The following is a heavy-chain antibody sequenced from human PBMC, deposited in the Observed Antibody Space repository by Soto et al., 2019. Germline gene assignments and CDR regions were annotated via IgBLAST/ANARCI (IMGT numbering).Heavy chain of an antibody. V-gene: IGHV1-2*02. Sequence: ASVKVSCKASGYTFTGYYMHWVRQAPGQGLEWMGWINPNSGGTNYAQKFQGRVTMTRDTSISTAYMELSRLRSDDTAVYYCARDFITSSWSGGYYYYGMDVWGQGTTVTRLL. CDR1: GYTFTGYY. CDR3: ARDFITSSWSGGYYYYGMDV. CDR2: INPNSGGT. D-gene: IGHD6-13*01. J-gene: IGHJ6*02.